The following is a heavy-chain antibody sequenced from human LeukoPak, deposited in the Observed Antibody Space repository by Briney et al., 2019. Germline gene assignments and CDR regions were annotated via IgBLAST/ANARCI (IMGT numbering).Heavy chain of an antibody. Sequence: SETLSLTCTVSGGSISSYYWSWIRQPPGKGLEWIGYIYYSGSTNYNPSLKSRVTISVDTSKNQSSLKLSSVTAADTAVYYCARDLDGSGSSSLDYWGQGTLVTVSS. D-gene: IGHD3-10*01. J-gene: IGHJ4*02. V-gene: IGHV4-59*01. CDR1: GGSISSYY. CDR3: ARDLDGSGSSSLDY. CDR2: IYYSGST.